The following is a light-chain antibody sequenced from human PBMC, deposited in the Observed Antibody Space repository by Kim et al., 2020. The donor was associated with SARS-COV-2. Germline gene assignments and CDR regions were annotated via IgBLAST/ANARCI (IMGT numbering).Light chain of an antibody. Sequence: EIVLTQSPGTLSLSPGERATLSCRASQSVSSSYLAWYQQKPGQAPRLLIYGASSRATDIPDRFSGSGSGTDFTLTISRLEPEEFAVYYCQQYGSSPPRTFGQGTKVDIK. CDR2: GAS. CDR3: QQYGSSPPRT. V-gene: IGKV3-20*01. CDR1: QSVSSSY. J-gene: IGKJ1*01.